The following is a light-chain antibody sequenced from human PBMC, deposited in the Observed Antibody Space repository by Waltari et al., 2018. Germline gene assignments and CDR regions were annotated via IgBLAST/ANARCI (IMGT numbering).Light chain of an antibody. Sequence: EVVLTQSPVTLSVSPGERATLSCRASRNVGTSLAWYQPKPGQAPRLLIYDTSTRATGFPARFSGSGSGTEFTLTISSLQSEDFGVYYCQQYNYWPPAYTFGQGTKLEIK. J-gene: IGKJ2*01. V-gene: IGKV3-15*01. CDR3: QQYNYWPPAYT. CDR2: DTS. CDR1: RNVGTS.